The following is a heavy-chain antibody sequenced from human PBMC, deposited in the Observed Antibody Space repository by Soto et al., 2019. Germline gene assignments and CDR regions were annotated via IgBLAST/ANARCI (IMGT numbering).Heavy chain of an antibody. CDR1: GFPLSCSS. Sequence: PGGSLGLSWASSGFPLSCSSMRLVPHAYGKGLGWVGRIRSKANSYATAYAASVKGRFTISRDDSKNTAYLQMNSLKTEDTAVYYCTRPRWETSDYYYYGMDVWGQGTTVTVSS. D-gene: IGHD1-26*01. J-gene: IGHJ6*02. CDR2: IRSKANSYAT. V-gene: IGHV3-73*01. CDR3: TRPRWETSDYYYYGMDV.